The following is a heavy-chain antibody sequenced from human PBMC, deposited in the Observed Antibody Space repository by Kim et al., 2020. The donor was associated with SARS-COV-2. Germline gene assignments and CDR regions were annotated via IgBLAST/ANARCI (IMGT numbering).Heavy chain of an antibody. CDR3: AMTTGTTTYFDY. Sequence: ASVKVSCKASGYTFTSYAMHWVRQAPGQRLEWMGWINAGNGNTKYSQKFQGRVTITRDTSASTAYMELSSLRSEDTAVYYCAMTTGTTTYFDYWGQGTLVTVSS. V-gene: IGHV1-3*01. D-gene: IGHD1-7*01. J-gene: IGHJ4*02. CDR1: GYTFTSYA. CDR2: INAGNGNT.